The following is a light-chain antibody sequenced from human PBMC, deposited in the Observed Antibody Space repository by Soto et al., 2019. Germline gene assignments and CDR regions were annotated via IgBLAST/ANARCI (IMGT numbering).Light chain of an antibody. V-gene: IGKV3-15*01. J-gene: IGKJ5*01. Sequence: EIVMTQSPATLSVSPGEGATLSCRASQRVSRNLAWYQQKPGQAPRLLIYDASTRATGIPDRFSGSGSGTDFTLTISSLQSEDFAVYYCQQYNTWRSISFGQGTRLEIK. CDR3: QQYNTWRSIS. CDR2: DAS. CDR1: QRVSRN.